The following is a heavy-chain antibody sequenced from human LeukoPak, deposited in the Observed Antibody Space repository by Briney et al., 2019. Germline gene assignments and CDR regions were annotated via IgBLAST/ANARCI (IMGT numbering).Heavy chain of an antibody. CDR3: ATVGGYCTNGVCKDPFDY. CDR2: ISAYNGNT. J-gene: IGHJ4*02. V-gene: IGHV1-18*01. CDR1: GYTFTSYG. D-gene: IGHD2-8*01. Sequence: ASVKVSCKASGYTFTSYGISWVRQAPGQGLEWMGWISAYNGNTNYAQKLQGRVTMTTDTSTSTAYMELSSLRSEDTAVYYCATVGGYCTNGVCKDPFDYWGQGTLVTVSS.